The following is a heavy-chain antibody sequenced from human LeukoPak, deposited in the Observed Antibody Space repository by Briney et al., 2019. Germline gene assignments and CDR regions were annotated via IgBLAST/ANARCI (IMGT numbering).Heavy chain of an antibody. D-gene: IGHD2-15*01. Sequence: PGGSLRLSCAAPGLTFSSYWMSWVRQAPGKGLEWVANIKQDGSEKYYVDSVKGRFTISRDNAKNSLYLQMNSLRAEDTAVYYCARDRIDYWGQGTLVTVSS. CDR2: IKQDGSEK. J-gene: IGHJ4*02. CDR1: GLTFSSYW. V-gene: IGHV3-7*01. CDR3: ARDRIDY.